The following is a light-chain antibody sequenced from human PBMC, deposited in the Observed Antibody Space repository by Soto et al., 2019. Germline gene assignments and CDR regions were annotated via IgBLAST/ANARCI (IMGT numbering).Light chain of an antibody. J-gene: IGKJ4*01. CDR3: QQYSSYPLT. CDR1: QSIRNW. V-gene: IGKV1-5*03. Sequence: DIQMTQSPSTLSASEGDTVSISCRASQSIRNWLAWYQQKPGKAPKLLIYSASSLESGVPSRFSGSGSGTEFTLTLTSLQADDFAAYYCQQYSSYPLTFGGGTKVEIK. CDR2: SAS.